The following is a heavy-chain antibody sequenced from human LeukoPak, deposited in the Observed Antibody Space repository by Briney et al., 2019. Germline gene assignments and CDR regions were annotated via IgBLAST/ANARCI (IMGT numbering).Heavy chain of an antibody. J-gene: IGHJ4*02. CDR3: AREVVTYFDY. Sequence: GASVKVSCKASGGTFSSYAISWVRQAPGQGLEWMGGITPIFGTANYAQKFQGRVTITADGSTSTAYMELSSLRSEDTAVYYCAREVVTYFDYWGQGTLVTVSS. V-gene: IGHV1-69*13. CDR2: ITPIFGTA. D-gene: IGHD3-22*01. CDR1: GGTFSSYA.